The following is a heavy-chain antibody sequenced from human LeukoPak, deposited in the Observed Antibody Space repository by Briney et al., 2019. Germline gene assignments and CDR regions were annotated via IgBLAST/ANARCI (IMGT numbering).Heavy chain of an antibody. D-gene: IGHD2-15*01. CDR1: GYTLTELS. CDR3: ATVDCSGGSCYPPDY. Sequence: ASVKASCKVSGYTLTELSMHWVRQAPGKGLEWMGGFDPEDGETIYAQKFQGRVTMTEDTSTDTAYMELSSLRSEDTAVYYCATVDCSGGSCYPPDYWGQGTLVTVSS. V-gene: IGHV1-24*01. CDR2: FDPEDGET. J-gene: IGHJ4*02.